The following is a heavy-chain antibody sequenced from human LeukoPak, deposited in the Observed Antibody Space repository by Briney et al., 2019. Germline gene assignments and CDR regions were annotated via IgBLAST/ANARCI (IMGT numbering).Heavy chain of an antibody. D-gene: IGHD2-15*01. CDR1: GYTFTSYA. CDR3: AGADCSSGTCYPDY. Sequence: ASVKVSCKASGYTFTSYAMNWVRQAPGQGLEWMGWINTNTGNPTYAQGFTGRFVFSLDTSVSTAYLQISSLEAEDTAVYYCAGADCSSGTCYPDYWGKGTMVTVSS. V-gene: IGHV7-4-1*02. CDR2: INTNTGNP. J-gene: IGHJ4*02.